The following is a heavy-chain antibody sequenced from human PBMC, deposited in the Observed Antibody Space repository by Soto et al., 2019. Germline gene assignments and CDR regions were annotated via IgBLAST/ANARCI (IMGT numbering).Heavy chain of an antibody. Sequence: TLSLTFTVSGGSIRSGGYYWSWVRQSPRRGLEWIGNIYYSGSTYYNPSLKSRLTISVDTSKNQFSLNLSSVTAADTAVYYCARDRLMATAGTARHYFGLDVWGKGTTVTVSS. CDR2: IYYSGST. D-gene: IGHD5-18*01. CDR3: ARDRLMATAGTARHYFGLDV. CDR1: GGSIRSGGYY. J-gene: IGHJ6*04. V-gene: IGHV4-31*03.